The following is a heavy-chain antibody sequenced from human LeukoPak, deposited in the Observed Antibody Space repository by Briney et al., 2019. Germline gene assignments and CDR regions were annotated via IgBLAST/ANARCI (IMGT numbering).Heavy chain of an antibody. D-gene: IGHD5-18*01. V-gene: IGHV4-31*03. J-gene: IGHJ4*02. CDR2: IYYSGST. CDR3: ARGDTAMALYFDY. Sequence: SETLSLTCTVSGGSISSGGYYWSWIRQHPGKGLEWIGYIYYSGSTYYNPSLKSRVTISVDTSKNQFSLKLSSVTAADTAVYYCARGDTAMALYFDYWGQGTLVTVSS. CDR1: GGSISSGGYY.